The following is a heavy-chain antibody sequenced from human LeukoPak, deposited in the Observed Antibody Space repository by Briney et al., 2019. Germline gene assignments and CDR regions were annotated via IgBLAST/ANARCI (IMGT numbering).Heavy chain of an antibody. CDR3: TGSYSDAFDI. Sequence: GRSLRLSCAASGFTFSSYAMHWVRQAPGKGLEWVAVISYDGSNKYYADSVKGRFTISRDNSKNTLYLQMNSLRAEDTAVYYCTGSYSDAFDIWGQGTMVTVSS. CDR2: ISYDGSNK. D-gene: IGHD1-26*01. V-gene: IGHV3-30-3*01. J-gene: IGHJ3*02. CDR1: GFTFSSYA.